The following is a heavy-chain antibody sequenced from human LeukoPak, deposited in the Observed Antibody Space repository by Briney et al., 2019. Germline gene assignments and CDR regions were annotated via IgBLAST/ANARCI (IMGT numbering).Heavy chain of an antibody. CDR2: ISYDGSSK. Sequence: GGSLRLSCAASGFTFSSYGMRWVRQAPGKGLEWVAVISYDGSSKYYADSVKGRFTISRDNSKNTLYLQMNSLRAEDTAVYYCAKDARPYYYYYGMDVWGQGTTVTVSS. CDR1: GFTFSSYG. D-gene: IGHD6-6*01. J-gene: IGHJ6*02. CDR3: AKDARPYYYYYGMDV. V-gene: IGHV3-30*18.